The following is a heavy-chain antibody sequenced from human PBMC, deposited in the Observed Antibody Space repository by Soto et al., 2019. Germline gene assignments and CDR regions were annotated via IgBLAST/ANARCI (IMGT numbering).Heavy chain of an antibody. Sequence: QVQLVESGGGVVQSGGSLTLSCTVSGFFLSDYGVHWVRQAPGKGLEWVAATSYDGSSEYYSDSATDRFTTSRDNSKNTVYLPMNRLRAEDKGLYSGARGGGFNQLVSGSDHWGQGTLVTVSS. D-gene: IGHD3-16*01. CDR2: TSYDGSSE. V-gene: IGHV3-33*05. J-gene: IGHJ4*02. CDR1: GFFLSDYG. CDR3: ARGGGFNQLVSGSDH.